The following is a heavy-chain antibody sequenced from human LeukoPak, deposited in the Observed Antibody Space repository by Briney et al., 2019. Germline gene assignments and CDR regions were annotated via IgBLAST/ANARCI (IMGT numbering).Heavy chain of an antibody. V-gene: IGHV1-69*05. CDR1: GGTFSSYA. J-gene: IGHJ6*03. CDR2: IIPIFGTA. Sequence: SVKVSCKASGGTFSSYAISWVRQAPGQGLEWMGGIIPIFGTASYAQKFQGRVTITTDESTSTAYMELSSLRSEDTAVYYCARGYCSSTSCYNYYYYMDVWGKGTTVTVSS. D-gene: IGHD2-2*02. CDR3: ARGYCSSTSCYNYYYYMDV.